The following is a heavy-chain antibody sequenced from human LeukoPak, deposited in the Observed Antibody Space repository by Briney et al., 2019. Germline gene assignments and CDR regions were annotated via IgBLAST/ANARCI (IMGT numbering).Heavy chain of an antibody. D-gene: IGHD3-16*02. CDR2: ISSSGSTI. Sequence: GGSLRLSCAASGFTFSSYEMNWVRQAPGKGLEWVSYISSSGSTIYYADSVKGRFTISRDNAKNSLCLQMNSLRAEDTAVYYCARGGSYPYYYYYMDVWGKGTTVTISS. CDR1: GFTFSSYE. J-gene: IGHJ6*03. V-gene: IGHV3-48*03. CDR3: ARGGSYPYYYYYMDV.